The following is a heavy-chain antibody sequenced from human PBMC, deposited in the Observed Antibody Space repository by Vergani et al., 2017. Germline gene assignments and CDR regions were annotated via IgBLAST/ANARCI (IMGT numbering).Heavy chain of an antibody. CDR1: GGSISSSSYY. Sequence: QLQLQESGPGLVKPSETLSLTCTVSGGSISSSSYYWGWIRQPPGKGLEWIGYIYYSGSTYYNPSLKSRVTISVDTSKNQFSLKLSSVTAADTAVYYCAGRYDYYGSGNVYGMDVWGQGTTVTVSS. J-gene: IGHJ6*02. D-gene: IGHD3-10*01. V-gene: IGHV4-39*07. CDR2: IYYSGST. CDR3: AGRYDYYGSGNVYGMDV.